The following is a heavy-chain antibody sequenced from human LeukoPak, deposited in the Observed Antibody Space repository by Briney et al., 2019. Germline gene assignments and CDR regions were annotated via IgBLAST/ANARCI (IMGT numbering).Heavy chain of an antibody. CDR3: ARQAAGGLNHLDY. CDR2: IYFSGST. D-gene: IGHD6-13*01. CDR1: GGFISSYY. V-gene: IGHV4-59*01. J-gene: IGHJ4*02. Sequence: SETLSLTCTVPGGFISSYYWSWIRQPPGKGLEWIGHIYFSGSTNYNPSLKSRVTISVDTSKNQFSLKLSSVTAADTAVYYCARQAAGGLNHLDYWGQGTLVTVSS.